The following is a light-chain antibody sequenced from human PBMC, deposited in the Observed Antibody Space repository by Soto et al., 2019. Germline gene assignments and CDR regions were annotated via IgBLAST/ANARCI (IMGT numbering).Light chain of an antibody. Sequence: DIQMTQSPSTLSGSVGDRVTITCRASQTISSWLAWYQQKTGKAPKLLIYKASTLKSGVPSSFSGSGSGTEFTLTISSLQPDDFATYYCQHYNSYSEAFGQGTKVELK. CDR3: QHYNSYSEA. CDR1: QTISSW. V-gene: IGKV1-5*03. J-gene: IGKJ1*01. CDR2: KAS.